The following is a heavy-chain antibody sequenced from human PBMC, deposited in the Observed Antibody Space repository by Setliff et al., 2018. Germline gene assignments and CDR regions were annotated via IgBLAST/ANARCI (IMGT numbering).Heavy chain of an antibody. Sequence: PSETLSLTCTVSGDSISSRTYYWSWIRQPAGKRLEFMGYVFPNGATKYDPSFKSRLTISVDTSKNQFSLKLTSVTAADTAVYFCAKGGTYRYFDYWGQGTLVTVSS. CDR1: GDSISSRTYY. CDR3: AKGGTYRYFDY. D-gene: IGHD2-15*01. J-gene: IGHJ4*02. CDR2: VFPNGAT. V-gene: IGHV4-61*01.